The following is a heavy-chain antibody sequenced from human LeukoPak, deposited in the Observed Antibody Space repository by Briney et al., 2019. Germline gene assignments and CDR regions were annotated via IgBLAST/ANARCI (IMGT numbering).Heavy chain of an antibody. Sequence: GGSLRLSCAASGFTFSNAWMSWVRQAPGKGLEWVGRIKSKTDGGTTDYAAPVKGRFTISRDDSKNTLYLQMNSLKTEDTAVYYCTTGLRFLEWLSRYDYWGQGTLVTVSS. CDR3: TTGLRFLEWLSRYDY. CDR1: GFTFSNAW. D-gene: IGHD3-3*01. CDR2: IKSKTDGGTT. J-gene: IGHJ4*02. V-gene: IGHV3-15*01.